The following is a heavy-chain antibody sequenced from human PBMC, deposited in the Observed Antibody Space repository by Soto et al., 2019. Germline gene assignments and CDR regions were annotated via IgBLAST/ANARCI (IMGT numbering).Heavy chain of an antibody. D-gene: IGHD5-18*01. CDR3: ARDDDSAMALNFDY. CDR1: GFTFDSYS. CDR2: IDSSSSNK. V-gene: IGHV3-48*02. J-gene: IGHJ4*02. Sequence: ESGGGLVQHGGSLRLSCAASGFTFDSYSMNWVRQAPGKGLEWVSYIDSSSSNKHYADSVKGRFTISRDNAKNALYLQMSSLRDEDTAVYYCARDDDSAMALNFDYWGQGTLVTVSS.